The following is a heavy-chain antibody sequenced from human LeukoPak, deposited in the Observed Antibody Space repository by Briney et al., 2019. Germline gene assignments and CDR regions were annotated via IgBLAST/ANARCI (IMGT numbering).Heavy chain of an antibody. D-gene: IGHD1-26*01. CDR1: GFTFSSYG. V-gene: IGHV3-23*01. CDR3: AKEYTGTFSPFPSYFDY. CDR2: ISGSGGRT. Sequence: GTLRLSCAASGFTFSSYGMSWVRQAPGKGLEWVSAISGSGGRTYYADSVKGRFTISRDNSKNTLYLQMNSLRAEDTAVYYCAKEYTGTFSPFPSYFDYWGQGTLVTVSS. J-gene: IGHJ4*02.